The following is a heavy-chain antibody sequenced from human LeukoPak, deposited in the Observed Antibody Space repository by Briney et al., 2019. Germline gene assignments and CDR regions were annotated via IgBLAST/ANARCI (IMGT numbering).Heavy chain of an antibody. CDR2: ISGSGGYT. Sequence: GGSLRLSCAASGFTFSGYWMHWVRQAPGMGLESVSAISGSGGYTYYADSVKGRFTISRDNSKNTLYLQMNSLRAEDTAIYYCAKAEGKNPTGGRWLDWGQGTLVTVSS. CDR1: GFTFSGYW. D-gene: IGHD6-19*01. V-gene: IGHV3-23*01. J-gene: IGHJ4*02. CDR3: AKAEGKNPTGGRWLD.